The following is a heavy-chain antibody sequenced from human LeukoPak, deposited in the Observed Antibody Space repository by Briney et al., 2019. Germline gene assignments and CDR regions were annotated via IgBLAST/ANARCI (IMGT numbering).Heavy chain of an antibody. V-gene: IGHV3-30*04. J-gene: IGHJ4*02. Sequence: GRSLRLSGSASGFTFSSYAMHWLRQAPGKGLEWVAVISYDGSNKYCADSVKGRFTISRDNSKYTVQLQMTSLKVEVTAVYYGLESDHFSFWGPGTLVTVSS. CDR3: LESDHFSF. CDR2: ISYDGSNK. CDR1: GFTFSSYA. D-gene: IGHD1-1*01.